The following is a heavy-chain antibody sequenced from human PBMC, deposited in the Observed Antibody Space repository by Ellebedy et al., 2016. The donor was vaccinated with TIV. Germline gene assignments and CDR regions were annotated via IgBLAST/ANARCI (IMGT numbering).Heavy chain of an antibody. V-gene: IGHV1-3*01. Sequence: ASVKVSCKASGYTFTSYAMHWVRQAPGQRLEWMGWINAGNGNTKYSQKFQGRVTITRDTSASTVYMEVSSLRSEDTAVYYCARDPVGADNWFDPWGQGTLVTVSS. J-gene: IGHJ5*02. CDR3: ARDPVGADNWFDP. D-gene: IGHD1-26*01. CDR2: INAGNGNT. CDR1: GYTFTSYA.